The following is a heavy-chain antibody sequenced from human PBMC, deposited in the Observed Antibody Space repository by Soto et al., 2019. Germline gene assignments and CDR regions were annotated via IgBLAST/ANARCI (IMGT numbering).Heavy chain of an antibody. CDR2: ISSNGGST. J-gene: IGHJ4*02. Sequence: GGSLRLYCSASGFTFSSYAMHWVRQAPGKGLEYVSAISSNGGSTYYADSVKGRFTISRDNSKNTLYLQMSSLRAEDTAVYYCVKDPRRYCSSTSCYHHSFADYWGQGTLVTVSS. CDR3: VKDPRRYCSSTSCYHHSFADY. CDR1: GFTFSSYA. D-gene: IGHD2-2*01. V-gene: IGHV3-64D*08.